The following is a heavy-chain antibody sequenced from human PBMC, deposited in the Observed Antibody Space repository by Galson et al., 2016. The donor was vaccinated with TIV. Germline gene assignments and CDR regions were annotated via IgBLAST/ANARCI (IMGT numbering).Heavy chain of an antibody. J-gene: IGHJ4*02. Sequence: SVKVSCKASGYTFENYAIQWVRQAPGQRLEWMAWVNVGTGDTRYSQKFQGAVTVTRDTSASTAYMELSSLGSEDTAVYYCARTLPCGGDCYFFDYWGQGTLVTVSS. CDR2: VNVGTGDT. CDR1: GYTFENYA. D-gene: IGHD2-21*02. CDR3: ARTLPCGGDCYFFDY. V-gene: IGHV1-3*01.